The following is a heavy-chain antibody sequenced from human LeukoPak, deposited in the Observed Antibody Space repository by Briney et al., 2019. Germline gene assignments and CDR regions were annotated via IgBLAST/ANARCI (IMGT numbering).Heavy chain of an antibody. CDR1: GFTFSSYT. V-gene: IGHV3-21*01. J-gene: IGHJ4*02. D-gene: IGHD3-10*01. CDR3: ARPGGVRGVIPPFDY. CDR2: ISITSDYI. Sequence: GGSLRLSCAASGFTFSSYTMNWGRQAPGKGLEWVSSISITSDYIYYPDSMKGRFTISRDNAKNSLYLQMNSLRAEDTAVYYCARPGGVRGVIPPFDYWGQGTLVTVSS.